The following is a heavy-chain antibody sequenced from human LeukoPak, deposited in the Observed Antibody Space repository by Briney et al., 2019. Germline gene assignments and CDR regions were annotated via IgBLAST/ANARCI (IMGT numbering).Heavy chain of an antibody. CDR2: IIPIFGTA. CDR1: GGTFSSYA. Sequence: SVTVSCKASGGTFSSYAISWVRQAPGQGLEWMGGIIPIFGTANYAQKFQGRVTITADKSTSTAYMELSSLRSEDTAVYYCARGGSSHYYYYMDVWGKGTTVTVSS. J-gene: IGHJ6*03. D-gene: IGHD2-15*01. V-gene: IGHV1-69*06. CDR3: ARGGSSHYYYYMDV.